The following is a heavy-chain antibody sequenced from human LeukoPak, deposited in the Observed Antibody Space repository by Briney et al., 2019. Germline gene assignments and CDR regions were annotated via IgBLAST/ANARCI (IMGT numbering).Heavy chain of an antibody. V-gene: IGHV1-2*02. Sequence: ASVKVSCKASGYTFTDNYMHWLRQAPGQGLEWMGWINPNSGGTNYAQKFQGRVTMTRDTSISTAYMELSRLRSDDTAMYYCARDLRLYSGSSAYFDYWGQGTLVTVSS. CDR1: GYTFTDNY. CDR3: ARDLRLYSGSSAYFDY. CDR2: INPNSGGT. J-gene: IGHJ4*02. D-gene: IGHD1-26*01.